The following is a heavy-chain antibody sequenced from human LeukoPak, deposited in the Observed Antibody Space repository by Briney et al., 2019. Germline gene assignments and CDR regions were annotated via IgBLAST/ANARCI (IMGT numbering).Heavy chain of an antibody. Sequence: GGSLRLSSAASGFTFTRNSMTWGRQAPGKGLEWVSAISGSDGSTYYADSVKGRFTISRDNSKNTLYLQMNSLRAEDTAVYYCATASVTAYDYWGQGTLVTVSS. CDR3: ATASVTAYDY. CDR1: GFTFTRNS. J-gene: IGHJ4*02. V-gene: IGHV3-23*01. D-gene: IGHD2-21*02. CDR2: ISGSDGST.